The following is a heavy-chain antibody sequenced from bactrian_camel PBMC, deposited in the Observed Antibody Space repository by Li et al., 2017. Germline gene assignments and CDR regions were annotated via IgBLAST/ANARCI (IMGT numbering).Heavy chain of an antibody. CDR1: GGTFGATD. CDR3: AADSGFSQSHVLSSEWYKY. Sequence: HVQLVESGGGSVQDGGSLRLSCTISGGTFGATDMGWYRQAPGNECDLVSSLTYDGSAYYAESVKGRFTISHDNTKNTVYLQMNNLKPEDTAVYYCAADSGFSQSHVLSSEWYKYWGQGTQVTVS. CDR2: LTYDGSA. J-gene: IGHJ4*01. V-gene: IGHV3S53*01. D-gene: IGHD3*01.